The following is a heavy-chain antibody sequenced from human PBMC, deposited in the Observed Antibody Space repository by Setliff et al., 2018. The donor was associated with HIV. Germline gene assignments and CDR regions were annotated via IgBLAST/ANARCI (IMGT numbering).Heavy chain of an antibody. Sequence: PGGSLRLSCAASGFTFTSYAMNWVRQAPGKGLEWVSSISGSGSTTYYADSVKGRLTSSRDNSQNALYLHMNSLRAEDTAVYYCAKLQEGHVSSHYDSWGQGTLVTVSS. J-gene: IGHJ4*02. CDR2: ISGSGSTT. CDR3: AKLQEGHVSSHYDS. V-gene: IGHV3-23*01. CDR1: GFTFTSYA.